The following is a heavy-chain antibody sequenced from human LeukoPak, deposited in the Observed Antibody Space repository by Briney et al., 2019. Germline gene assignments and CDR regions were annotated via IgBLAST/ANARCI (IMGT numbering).Heavy chain of an antibody. J-gene: IGHJ4*02. CDR2: IYPGDSDT. D-gene: IGHD3-16*02. CDR1: GYSFTSYW. V-gene: IGHV5-51*01. CDR3: ARHASLGELSSPFDS. Sequence: GESLRISCKGSGYSFTSYWIGWVRQMPGKGLEWMGIIYPGDSDTRYSPSFQGQVTISADKSTNTAYLQWSSLKASDTVMYYCARHASLGELSSPFDSWGQGALVTVSS.